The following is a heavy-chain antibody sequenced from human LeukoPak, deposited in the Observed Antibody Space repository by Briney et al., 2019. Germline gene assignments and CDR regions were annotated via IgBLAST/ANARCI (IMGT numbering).Heavy chain of an antibody. J-gene: IGHJ4*02. CDR1: GGSISSYY. CDR3: ARLYYYDSSGYYHPPYFDY. D-gene: IGHD3-22*01. Sequence: SETLSLTCTVSGGSISSYYWSWIRQPPGKGLEWIGSIYYSGSTNYNPSLNSRVTISVDTSKNQFSLKLSSVTAADTAVYYCARLYYYDSSGYYHPPYFDYWGQGTLVTVSS. CDR2: IYYSGST. V-gene: IGHV4-59*08.